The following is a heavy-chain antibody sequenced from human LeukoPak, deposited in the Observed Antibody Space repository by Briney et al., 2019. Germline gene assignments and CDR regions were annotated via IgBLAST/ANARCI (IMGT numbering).Heavy chain of an antibody. CDR3: ARGSGSYRYYYYMDV. Sequence: GESLKISCKGSGYSFTSYWIGWVRQMPGKGLEGMGIIYPGDSDTRYSPSFQGQVTISADKSISTAYLQWSSLKASDTAMYYCARGSGSYRYYYYMDVWGKGTTVTVSS. CDR1: GYSFTSYW. V-gene: IGHV5-51*01. D-gene: IGHD3-10*01. J-gene: IGHJ6*03. CDR2: IYPGDSDT.